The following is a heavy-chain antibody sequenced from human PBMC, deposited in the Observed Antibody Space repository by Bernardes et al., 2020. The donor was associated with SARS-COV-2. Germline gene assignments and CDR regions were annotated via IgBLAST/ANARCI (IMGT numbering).Heavy chain of an antibody. D-gene: IGHD3-16*01. CDR3: ARHGGGDDLSYFDY. CDR2: IYNRGNT. V-gene: IGHV4-59*01. J-gene: IGHJ4*02. Sequence: SETLSLTCTVSGGPITGYYLSWIRQAPETRLEGIGYIYNRGNTKFNPSLKSRVTISVDTSKNQFSLKVTSVTAAGTAMYYCARHGGGDDLSYFDYWVRGTLVTVSS. CDR1: GGPITGYY.